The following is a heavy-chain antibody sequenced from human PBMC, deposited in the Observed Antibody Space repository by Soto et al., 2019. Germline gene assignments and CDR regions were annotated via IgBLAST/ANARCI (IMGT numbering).Heavy chain of an antibody. V-gene: IGHV4-39*01. D-gene: IGHD3-3*01. J-gene: IGHJ5*02. CDR2: IYYSGST. Sequence: QLQLQESGPGLVKPSETLSLTCTVSGGSISSSSYYWGWIRQPPGKGLEWIGSIYYSGSTYYNPSLTSRVTISVDTSKNQFSLKLSSVTAADTAVYYCARNDYDFWSGPSTWFDPWGQGTLVTVSS. CDR3: ARNDYDFWSGPSTWFDP. CDR1: GGSISSSSYY.